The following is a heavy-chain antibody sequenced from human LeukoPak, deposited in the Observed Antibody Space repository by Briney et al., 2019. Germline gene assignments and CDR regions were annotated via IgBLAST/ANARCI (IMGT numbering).Heavy chain of an antibody. CDR2: INQDGSEK. CDR1: GFSFSRHW. V-gene: IGHV3-7*01. CDR3: ATMVRGVIPSWFDP. Sequence: GGSLRLSCVASGFSFSRHWMSWVRQAPGKGLEWVANINQDGSEKYYADSVKGRFTISRDNSKKSVYLQMSSLRADDTAVYYCATMVRGVIPSWFDPWGQGTLVTVSS. D-gene: IGHD3-10*01. J-gene: IGHJ5*02.